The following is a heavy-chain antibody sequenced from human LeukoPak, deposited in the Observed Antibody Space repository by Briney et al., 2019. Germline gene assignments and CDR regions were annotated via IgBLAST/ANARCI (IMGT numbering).Heavy chain of an antibody. CDR3: ARPRHYQFDP. Sequence: ASVKVSCKASGYSFTDYDFSWVRQAPGQGLEWLGWVSIYNDNTNYAREFQDRITMTTDISTSTAYMELKSLTSDDTAVYFCARPRHYQFDPWGQGTLVTVSS. CDR1: GYSFTDYD. CDR2: VSIYNDNT. J-gene: IGHJ5*02. V-gene: IGHV1-18*01. D-gene: IGHD3-10*01.